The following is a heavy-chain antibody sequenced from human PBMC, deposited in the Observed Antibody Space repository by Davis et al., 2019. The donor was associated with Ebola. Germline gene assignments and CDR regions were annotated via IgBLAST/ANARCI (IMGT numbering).Heavy chain of an antibody. CDR1: GFTVSSNY. CDR3: ARESPVRAARPASPY. CDR2: IYSGGST. J-gene: IGHJ4*02. Sequence: GESLKISCAASGFTVSSNYMSWVRQAPGKGLEWVSVIYSGGSTYYADSVKGRFTISRDNSKNTLYLQMNSLRAEDTAVYYCARESPVRAARPASPYWGQGTLVTVSS. D-gene: IGHD6-6*01. V-gene: IGHV3-66*01.